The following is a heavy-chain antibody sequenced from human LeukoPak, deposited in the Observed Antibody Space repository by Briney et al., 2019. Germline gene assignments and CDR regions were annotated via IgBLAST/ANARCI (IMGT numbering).Heavy chain of an antibody. V-gene: IGHV3-21*01. CDR1: GFTFSSYS. Sequence: PGGSLRLSCAASGFTFSSYSMNWVRQAPGKGLEWVSSISSSSSYIYYADSVKGRFTISRDNAKNSLYLQMNSLRAEDTAVYYCARAPSSYGGLAFDIWGQGTMVTVSS. CDR3: ARAPSSYGGLAFDI. D-gene: IGHD4-23*01. CDR2: ISSSSSYI. J-gene: IGHJ3*02.